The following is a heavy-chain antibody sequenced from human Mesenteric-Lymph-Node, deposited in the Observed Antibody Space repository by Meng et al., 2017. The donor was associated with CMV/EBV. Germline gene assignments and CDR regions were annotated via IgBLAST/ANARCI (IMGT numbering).Heavy chain of an antibody. CDR3: AKVRNPREVGAYYYFDY. J-gene: IGHJ4*02. Sequence: AAGFTFSSYAMSWVRQAPGKGLEWVSAISGSGGSTYYADSVKGRFTISRDNSENTLYLQMNSLRAEDTAVYYCAKVRNPREVGAYYYFDYWGQGTLVTVS. V-gene: IGHV3-23*01. CDR2: ISGSGGST. CDR1: GFTFSSYA. D-gene: IGHD1-26*01.